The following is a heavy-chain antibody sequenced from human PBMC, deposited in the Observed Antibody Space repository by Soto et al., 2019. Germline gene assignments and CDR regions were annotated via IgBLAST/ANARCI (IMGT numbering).Heavy chain of an antibody. D-gene: IGHD3-22*01. Sequence: GESLKISCKCFGYIFTRYWIDWVRRVPGKGLEWVGIIYPGDSGTRSSLSVQGQVTISADKSISTAYLQWSSLKASDTAMYYCASPQGYDSSDSRPHDPCDNWGQGTMVTVSS. CDR2: IYPGDSGT. V-gene: IGHV5-51*01. J-gene: IGHJ3*02. CDR1: GYIFTRYW. CDR3: ASPQGYDSSDSRPHDPCDN.